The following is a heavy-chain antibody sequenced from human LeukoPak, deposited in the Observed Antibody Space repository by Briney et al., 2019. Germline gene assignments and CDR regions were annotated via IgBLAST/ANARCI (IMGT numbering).Heavy chain of an antibody. CDR2: IRGSDDST. Sequence: TGGSLRLSCATSGFTFSSYVMSWVRQAPGRGLEWVSLIRGSDDSTYYADSVKGRFTISRDNSKNTLYLQMINLRAEDTAVYYCARGGYCSGGSCYSLYFDLWGRGTLVTVSS. J-gene: IGHJ2*01. V-gene: IGHV3-23*01. D-gene: IGHD2-15*01. CDR3: ARGGYCSGGSCYSLYFDL. CDR1: GFTFSSYV.